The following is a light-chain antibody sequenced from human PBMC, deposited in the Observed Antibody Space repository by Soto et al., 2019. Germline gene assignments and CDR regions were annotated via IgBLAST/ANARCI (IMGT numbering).Light chain of an antibody. V-gene: IGKV3-15*01. CDR2: GAS. Sequence: EIVMTQSPATLSVSPGERATLSCRASQSVSSNLAWYQQKPGQAPRLLIYGASTRATGIPARFSGSGSGTEFTLTISSLQSEDIALYYCQQYNNWPPSSFGQGTKLDI. J-gene: IGKJ2*01. CDR1: QSVSSN. CDR3: QQYNNWPPSS.